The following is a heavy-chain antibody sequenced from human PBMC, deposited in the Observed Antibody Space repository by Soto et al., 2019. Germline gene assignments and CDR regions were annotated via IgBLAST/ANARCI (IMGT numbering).Heavy chain of an antibody. V-gene: IGHV4-31*03. Sequence: TLSLTCTVSGGSISSGGYYWSWIRQHPGKGLEWIGYIYYSGSTYYNPSLKSRVTISVDTSKNQFSLKLSSVTAADTAVYYCARDAGCSSTSCYDTLAFDIWGQGTMVTVSS. D-gene: IGHD2-2*01. CDR3: ARDAGCSSTSCYDTLAFDI. CDR2: IYYSGST. J-gene: IGHJ3*02. CDR1: GGSISSGGYY.